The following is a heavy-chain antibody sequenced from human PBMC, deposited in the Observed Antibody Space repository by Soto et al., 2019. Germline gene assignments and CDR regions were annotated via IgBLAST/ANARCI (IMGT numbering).Heavy chain of an antibody. V-gene: IGHV4-39*01. CDR1: GGSISSSSYY. Sequence: QLQLQESGPGLVKPSETLSLTCTVSGGSISSSSYYWGWIRQPPGKGLEWIGSIYYSGSTYYNPSLKSRVTISVDPSKNQFSLKLSSVTAADTAVYYCARQNTMVGVVGWGQGTLVTVSS. CDR2: IYYSGST. J-gene: IGHJ4*02. D-gene: IGHD3-3*01. CDR3: ARQNTMVGVVG.